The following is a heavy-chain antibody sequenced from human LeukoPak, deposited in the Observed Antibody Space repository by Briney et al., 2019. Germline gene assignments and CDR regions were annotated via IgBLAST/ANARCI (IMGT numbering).Heavy chain of an antibody. Sequence: SETLSLTCSVSGGSINSNSHHWDWIRQAPGKGLEWVVNIYYSGTTSYNPPLKSRVTISVDTSKNQFSPRLSSVTAADTAVYYCTRRGDILTDYAFDYWGQGTLVTVSS. CDR1: GGSINSNSHH. D-gene: IGHD3-9*01. CDR3: TRRGDILTDYAFDY. J-gene: IGHJ4*02. CDR2: IYYSGTT. V-gene: IGHV4-39*01.